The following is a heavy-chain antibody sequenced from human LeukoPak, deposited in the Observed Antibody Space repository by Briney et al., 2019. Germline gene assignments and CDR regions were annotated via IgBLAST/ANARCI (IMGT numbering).Heavy chain of an antibody. Sequence: ASVKVSCKASGCTFTSYGISWVRQAPGQGLEWMGWISAYNGNTNYAQKLQGRVTMTTDTSTSTAYMELRSLRSDDTAVYYCARDRTVTTPNWFDPWGQGTLVTVSS. CDR1: GCTFTSYG. D-gene: IGHD4-17*01. V-gene: IGHV1-18*01. CDR3: ARDRTVTTPNWFDP. J-gene: IGHJ5*02. CDR2: ISAYNGNT.